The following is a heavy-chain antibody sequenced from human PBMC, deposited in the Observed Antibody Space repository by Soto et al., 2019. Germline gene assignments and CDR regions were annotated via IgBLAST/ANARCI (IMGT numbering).Heavy chain of an antibody. Sequence: QVQLVESGGGVVQPGRSLRLSCAASGFTFSSYAMHWVRQAPGKGLEWVAVISYDGSNKYYADSVKGRFTISGDNSKNSLYLQMNSLRAEHTAVYECARDKRELRLSEWSYYFDYWGQGTLVTVSS. J-gene: IGHJ4*02. CDR3: ARDKRELRLSEWSYYFDY. CDR2: ISYDGSNK. D-gene: IGHD3-3*01. CDR1: GFTFSSYA. V-gene: IGHV3-30-3*01.